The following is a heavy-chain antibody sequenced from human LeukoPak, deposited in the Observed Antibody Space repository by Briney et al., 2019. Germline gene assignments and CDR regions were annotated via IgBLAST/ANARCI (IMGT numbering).Heavy chain of an antibody. V-gene: IGHV3-7*05. J-gene: IGHJ4*02. CDR3: VRWNY. CDR2: IKPDGSEK. CDR1: GFTFSSHW. Sequence: GGSLRLSCAGSGFTFSSHWMSWVRQAPGKGLEWVANIKPDGSEKYYLDSVKGRCTISRDNAKNSVYLQMDSLRAEDTAVYYCVRWNYWGQGTLVTVSS.